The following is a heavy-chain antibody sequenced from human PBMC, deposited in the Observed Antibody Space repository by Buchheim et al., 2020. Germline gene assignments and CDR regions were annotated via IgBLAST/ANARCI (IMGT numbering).Heavy chain of an antibody. CDR1: GGSITSSNW. CDR2: IYQSGST. D-gene: IGHD1-1*01. CDR3: ARKPGTTGTTGWFDP. J-gene: IGHJ5*02. Sequence: QVQLQESGPGLVKPSGTLSLTCAVSGGSITSSNWWSWVRQPPAKGLEWIGVIYQSGSTNYNPSLKSRVTISVNKSKNPFSLTLNSVTAADTAVYYCARKPGTTGTTGWFDPWGQGTL. V-gene: IGHV4-4*02.